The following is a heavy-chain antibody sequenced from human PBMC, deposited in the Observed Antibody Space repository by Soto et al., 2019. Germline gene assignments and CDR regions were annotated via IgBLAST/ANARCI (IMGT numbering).Heavy chain of an antibody. Sequence: GGSLRLSCTVSGFMFEDFAMHWVRQAPGQGLEWVSGINWNGVNKGYAESVLGRFTISRDNARKSLYLDMNYLRPEDTALYFCAKDVDRLGELWGYFQSWGQGTMVTVSS. CDR1: GFMFEDFA. D-gene: IGHD3-16*01. J-gene: IGHJ1*01. CDR3: AKDVDRLGELWGYFQS. V-gene: IGHV3-9*01. CDR2: INWNGVNK.